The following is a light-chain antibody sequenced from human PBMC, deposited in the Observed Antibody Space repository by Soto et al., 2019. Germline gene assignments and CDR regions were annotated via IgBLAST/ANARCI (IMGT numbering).Light chain of an antibody. CDR1: QSISSW. Sequence: DIQMTQSPSTLSASVGDRVTITCRASQSISSWLAWYQQKPGKAPKLLIYKAFSLESGVRSRFSGSGSGTEFTITISSLQPDDFATYYCQKYNSYPWTFGQGTKVEIK. V-gene: IGKV1-5*03. CDR2: KAF. J-gene: IGKJ1*01. CDR3: QKYNSYPWT.